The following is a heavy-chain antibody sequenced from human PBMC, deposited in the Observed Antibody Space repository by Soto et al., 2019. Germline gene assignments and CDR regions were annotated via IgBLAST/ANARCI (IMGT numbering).Heavy chain of an antibody. D-gene: IGHD3-16*01. J-gene: IGHJ4*02. Sequence: QVQLVQSGAEVKKPGASVKVSCKAFGYTFTSYNMHWVRQAPGQGLEWMGIINPSGGSTNYAQKFQGRVTMTRDTPTSTVYMELSSLSYEDTAVYYCARVMMLTATYYWGQGTLVTVSS. CDR2: INPSGGST. V-gene: IGHV1-46*01. CDR3: ARVMMLTATYY. CDR1: GYTFTSYN.